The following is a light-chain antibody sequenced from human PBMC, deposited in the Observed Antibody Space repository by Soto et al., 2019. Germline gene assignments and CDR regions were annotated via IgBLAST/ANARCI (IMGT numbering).Light chain of an antibody. CDR3: HQYSSSIT. CDR1: QSVSSNF. Sequence: EIVLTQSPGTLSLSPGERATLSCRASQSVSSNFLAWYQLRPGQAPRLLIYGSSSRATGIPDRFSGSGSGTDFTLTISRLEPDVFAVYFCHQYSSSITFGGGTRVEVK. V-gene: IGKV3-20*01. CDR2: GSS. J-gene: IGKJ4*01.